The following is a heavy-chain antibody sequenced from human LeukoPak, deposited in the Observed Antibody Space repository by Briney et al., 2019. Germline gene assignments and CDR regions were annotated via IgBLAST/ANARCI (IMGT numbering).Heavy chain of an antibody. Sequence: SETLSLTCTVSGYSISSGYYWGWIRQPPGKGLEWIGSIYHSGSTYYNPSLKSRVTISVDTSKNQFSLKLSSVTAADTAVYYCARGLVVVAATKLDYWGQGTLVTVSS. CDR3: ARGLVVVAATKLDY. V-gene: IGHV4-38-2*02. D-gene: IGHD2-15*01. CDR2: IYHSGST. J-gene: IGHJ4*02. CDR1: GYSISSGYY.